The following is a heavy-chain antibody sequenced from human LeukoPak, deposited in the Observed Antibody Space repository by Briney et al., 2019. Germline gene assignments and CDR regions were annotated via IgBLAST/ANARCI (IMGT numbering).Heavy chain of an antibody. CDR3: ARDLRYFDY. V-gene: IGHV3-23*01. D-gene: IGHD3-9*01. CDR1: GFTFSSYA. J-gene: IGHJ4*02. Sequence: PGGSLRLSCAASGFTFSSYAMSWVRQAPGKGLEWVAGISAGGGSTYYADSVKGRFTISRDNAKNSLYLQLNNLRAEDTAVYYCARDLRYFDYWGQGTLVTVSS. CDR2: ISAGGGST.